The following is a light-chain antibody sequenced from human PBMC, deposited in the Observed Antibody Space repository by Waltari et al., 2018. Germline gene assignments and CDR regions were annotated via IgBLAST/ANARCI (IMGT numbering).Light chain of an antibody. CDR3: QQASSYPRT. V-gene: IGKV1-39*01. Sequence: DIQLTQSPPSLSASVGDSVTITCRASQNVRRFLNWYQQKPGQAPKLLIYAATDLQTGFPSRFSGSGSETEYSLTISSLQLEDSAIYYCQQASSYPRTFGQGTKVEIK. CDR2: AAT. J-gene: IGKJ1*01. CDR1: QNVRRF.